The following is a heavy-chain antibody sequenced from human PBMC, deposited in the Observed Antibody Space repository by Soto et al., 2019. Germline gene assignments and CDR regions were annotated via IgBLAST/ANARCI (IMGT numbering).Heavy chain of an antibody. CDR1: SGSITGYY. D-gene: IGHD6-13*01. J-gene: IGHJ6*02. CDR3: ARHDPVPKLQHGMGV. CDR2: IYSAGNT. V-gene: IGHV4-59*01. Sequence: SETLSLTCAVSSGSITGYYWSWMRQPPGGGLEWIGYIYSAGNTLYTPSLQSRVTISVDTSKNQFSLNLRSVTAADTAVYYCARHDPVPKLQHGMGVWGQGATVTVSS.